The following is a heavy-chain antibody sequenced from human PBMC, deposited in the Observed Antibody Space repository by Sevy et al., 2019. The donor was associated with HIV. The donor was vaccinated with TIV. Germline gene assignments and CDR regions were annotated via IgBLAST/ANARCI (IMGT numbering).Heavy chain of an antibody. CDR3: ARPSSRIAAAASAFYDN. CDR2: INGRGGST. CDR1: GYSFSSYA. D-gene: IGHD6-13*01. J-gene: IGHJ4*02. Sequence: GGSLRLSCVVSGYSFSSYAISWVRQAPGKGLEWVSTINGRGGSTYYADSVKGRLTISRDNPKNTLFLQMINLRVDDTAIYDCARPSSRIAAAASAFYDNWGQGTLVTVSS. V-gene: IGHV3-23*01.